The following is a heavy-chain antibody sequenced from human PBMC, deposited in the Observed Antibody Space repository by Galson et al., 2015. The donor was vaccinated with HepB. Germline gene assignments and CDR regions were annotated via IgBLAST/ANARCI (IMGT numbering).Heavy chain of an antibody. J-gene: IGHJ4*02. V-gene: IGHV3-33*01. CDR3: ARDANEFWSGSSPDYFDY. Sequence: SLRLSCAASGFMFSDYAMHWVRQAPGKGLEWLAVIWNDGSEKYYADSVRGRFTISRDNSKNTLFLQMNSLRAEDTAVYYCARDANEFWSGSSPDYFDYWGQGTLVTVSS. CDR2: IWNDGSEK. D-gene: IGHD3-3*01. CDR1: GFMFSDYA.